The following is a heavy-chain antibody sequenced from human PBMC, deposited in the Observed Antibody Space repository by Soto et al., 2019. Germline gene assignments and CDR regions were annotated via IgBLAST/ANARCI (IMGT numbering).Heavy chain of an antibody. CDR3: ARAIDGGGDEAYFYN. V-gene: IGHV4-61*01. J-gene: IGHJ4*02. D-gene: IGHD5-12*01. Sequence: AETLARTFTVSGASVSSCSNYWSWIRQPPGKGLEWIGYVSYSGNTNHNPSLESRVTISVDTSKNQFSLKLTSVTAADTAVYYCARAIDGGGDEAYFYNWGQGTLVIVSS. CDR1: GASVSSCSNY. CDR2: VSYSGNT.